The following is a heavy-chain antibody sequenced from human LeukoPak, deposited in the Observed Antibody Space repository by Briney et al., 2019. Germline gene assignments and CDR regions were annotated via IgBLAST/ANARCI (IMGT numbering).Heavy chain of an antibody. CDR2: IYYSGST. CDR3: ARMDIVTELYFQH. V-gene: IGHV4-59*01. Sequence: PSETLSRTCTVSGGSISSYYWSWIRQPPGKGLEWIGYIYYSGSTNYNPSLKSRVTISVDTSKNQFSLKLSSVTAADTAVYYCARMDIVTELYFQHWGQGTLVTVSS. D-gene: IGHD5-12*01. J-gene: IGHJ1*01. CDR1: GGSISSYY.